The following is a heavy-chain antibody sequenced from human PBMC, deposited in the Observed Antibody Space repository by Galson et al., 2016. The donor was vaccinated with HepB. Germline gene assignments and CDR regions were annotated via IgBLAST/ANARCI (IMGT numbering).Heavy chain of an antibody. V-gene: IGHV1-18*01. D-gene: IGHD3-10*01. CDR3: AGDLWFGELGPPGY. CDR2: ISGENGNR. CDR1: GFSFTTYG. Sequence: SVKVSCKASGFSFTTYGFYWVRQAPGQGLEWMGWISGENGNRNYGPKVQDRVPLTTDISATTVYMELRSLRSDDTAMYYCAGDLWFGELGPPGYWGQGTLVTVSS. J-gene: IGHJ4*02.